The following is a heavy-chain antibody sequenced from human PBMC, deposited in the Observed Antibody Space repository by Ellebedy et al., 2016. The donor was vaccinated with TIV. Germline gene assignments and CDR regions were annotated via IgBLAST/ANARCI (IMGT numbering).Heavy chain of an antibody. Sequence: SETLSLXCTVSGGSISSYYWSWIRQPPGKGLEWIGYIYYSGSTNYNPSLKSRVTISVDTSKNQFSLKLSSVTAADTAVYYCARDGGYYYGMDVWGQGTTVTVSS. J-gene: IGHJ6*02. CDR1: GGSISSYY. CDR2: IYYSGST. V-gene: IGHV4-59*01. CDR3: ARDGGYYYGMDV.